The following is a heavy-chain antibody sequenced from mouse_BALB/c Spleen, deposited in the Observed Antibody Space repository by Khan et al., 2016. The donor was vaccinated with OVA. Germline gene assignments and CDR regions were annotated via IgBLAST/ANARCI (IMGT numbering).Heavy chain of an antibody. CDR1: GFSLTTYG. V-gene: IGHV2-3*01. CDR2: IWGDGNT. CDR3: AKWGDGSTYAMDY. J-gene: IGHJ4*01. Sequence: QVQLKESGPGLVAPSQSLSITCTVSGFSLTTYGVNWIRQPPGKGLEWLGVIWGDGNTNYHSALISRLSISTDNSKSQVFLKLNSLQTDDTATYYCAKWGDGSTYAMDYWGQGTSVTVSS. D-gene: IGHD2-3*01.